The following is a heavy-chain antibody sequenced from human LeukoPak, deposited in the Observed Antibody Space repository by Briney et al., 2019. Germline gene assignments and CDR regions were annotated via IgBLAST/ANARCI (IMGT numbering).Heavy chain of an antibody. CDR2: IKQDGSEK. J-gene: IGHJ4*02. CDR1: GFTFSSYW. CDR3: ARDEQPDIVVVPAAIGY. Sequence: GGSLRLSCAASGFTFSSYWMSWVRQAPGKGGEWVANIKQDGSEKYYVDSVKGGFTISRDNAKNSLYLQMNSLRAEDTAVYYCARDEQPDIVVVPAAIGYWGQGTLVTVSS. V-gene: IGHV3-7*01. D-gene: IGHD2-2*01.